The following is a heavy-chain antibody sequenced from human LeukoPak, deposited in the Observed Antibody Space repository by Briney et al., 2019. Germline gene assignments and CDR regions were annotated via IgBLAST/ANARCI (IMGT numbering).Heavy chain of an antibody. D-gene: IGHD4-23*01. CDR2: IKQDGSEK. CDR3: ARDGHDYGCNPNDAFDI. V-gene: IGHV3-7*01. CDR1: GFTFSSYR. J-gene: IGHJ3*02. Sequence: GGSLRLSCVASGFTFSSYRMSWVCQAPGEGLEWVANIKQDGSEKYYVDSVKGRFTISRDNAKNSLYLQMNSLRAEDTAVYYCARDGHDYGCNPNDAFDIWGQGTMVTVSS.